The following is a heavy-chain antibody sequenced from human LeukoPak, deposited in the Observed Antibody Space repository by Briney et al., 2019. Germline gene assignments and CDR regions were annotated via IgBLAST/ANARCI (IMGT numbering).Heavy chain of an antibody. V-gene: IGHV3-23*01. CDR2: ISGSGDNT. Sequence: PSETLSLTCTVSGGSISSSSYYWGWIRQPPGKGLEWVSGISGSGDNTYYADSVKGRFTISRDNSKKALYLHLNSLRVEDAAVYYCAKDGYSSIPGFHFEYWGQGTPVTVSS. J-gene: IGHJ4*02. D-gene: IGHD6-13*01. CDR1: GGSISSSSYY. CDR3: AKDGYSSIPGFHFEY.